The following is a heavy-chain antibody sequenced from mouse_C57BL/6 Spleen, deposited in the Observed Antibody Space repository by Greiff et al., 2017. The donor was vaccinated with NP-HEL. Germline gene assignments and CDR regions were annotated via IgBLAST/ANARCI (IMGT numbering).Heavy chain of an antibody. CDR2: INYDGSST. J-gene: IGHJ2*01. CDR3: ARERETGHFDY. D-gene: IGHD4-1*01. V-gene: IGHV5-16*01. Sequence: EVMLVESEGGLVQPGSSMKLSCTASGFTFSDYYMAWVRQVPEKGLEWVANINYDGSSTYYLDSLKSRFIISRDNAKNILYLQMSSLKSEDTATYYCARERETGHFDYWGQGTTLTVSS. CDR1: GFTFSDYY.